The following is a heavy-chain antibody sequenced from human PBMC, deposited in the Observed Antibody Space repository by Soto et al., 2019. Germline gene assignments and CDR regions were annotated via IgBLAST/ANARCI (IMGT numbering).Heavy chain of an antibody. V-gene: IGHV3-30*18. Sequence: QVQLVESGGGVVQPGGPRRHSWLAAGFPSATYAPNWSPRTHGKGRKGVAVISFTGITKFDPDSVKGRFTLSRDNSKSTFYIEMNRLTADDSAMYFCAQDAKTGFSYDPENWGQGTLVTVSS. CDR2: ISFTGITK. J-gene: IGHJ4*02. CDR3: AQDAKTGFSYDPEN. D-gene: IGHD3-22*01. CDR1: GFPSATYA.